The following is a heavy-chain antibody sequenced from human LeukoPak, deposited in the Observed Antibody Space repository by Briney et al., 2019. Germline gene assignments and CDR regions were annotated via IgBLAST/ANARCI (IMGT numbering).Heavy chain of an antibody. J-gene: IGHJ4*02. CDR3: ASWPDYGDYVIDCY. D-gene: IGHD4-17*01. CDR1: GFTFPDFG. V-gene: IGHV3-30*02. CDR2: VRYDGSDT. Sequence: GGSLRLSCVASGFTFPDFGMHWVRQAPGKGLEWVAFVRYDGSDTYYAGSVRGRFTVSRDNSKNTLYLQMNSLRAEDTAVYYCASWPDYGDYVIDCYWGQGTLVTVSS.